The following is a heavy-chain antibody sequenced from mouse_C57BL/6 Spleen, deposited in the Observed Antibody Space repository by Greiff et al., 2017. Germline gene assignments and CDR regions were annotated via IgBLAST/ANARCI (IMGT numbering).Heavy chain of an antibody. V-gene: IGHV1-80*01. CDR2: IYPGDGDT. Sequence: VQRVESGAELVKPGASVKISCKASGYAFSSYWMNWVKQRPGKGLEWIGQIYPGDGDTNYNGKFKGKATLTADKSSSTAYMQLSSLTSEDSAVYFCARGEGGDAMDYWGQGTSVTVSS. CDR3: ARGEGGDAMDY. J-gene: IGHJ4*01. CDR1: GYAFSSYW.